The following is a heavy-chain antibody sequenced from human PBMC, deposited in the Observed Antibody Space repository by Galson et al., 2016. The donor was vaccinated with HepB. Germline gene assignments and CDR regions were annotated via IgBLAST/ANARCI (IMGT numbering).Heavy chain of an antibody. Sequence: PALVKPTQTLTLTCTFSGFSLSTTGVGVGWIRQPPGKALEWLALKYWDDDKYYNPSLKTRLFITKDTSKNQVVLTMTNMDPVDTATYYCAHRRGSGSPWAYGAFDIWGQGTMVTVSS. CDR3: AHRRGSGSPWAYGAFDI. D-gene: IGHD1-26*01. CDR1: GFSLSTTGVG. J-gene: IGHJ3*02. V-gene: IGHV2-5*02. CDR2: KYWDDDK.